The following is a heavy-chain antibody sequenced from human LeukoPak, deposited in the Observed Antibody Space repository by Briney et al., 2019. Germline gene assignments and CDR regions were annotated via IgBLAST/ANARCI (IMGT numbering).Heavy chain of an antibody. Sequence: ASVRVSCKASGYTFTSYDINWVRQATGQGLEWMGWMNPNSGNTGYAQKFQGRVTITRNTSISTAYMELSSLRSEDTAVYYCARATDTAMVHLYYYYMDVWGKGTTVTVSS. CDR3: ARATDTAMVHLYYYYMDV. V-gene: IGHV1-8*03. CDR1: GYTFTSYD. J-gene: IGHJ6*03. D-gene: IGHD5-18*01. CDR2: MNPNSGNT.